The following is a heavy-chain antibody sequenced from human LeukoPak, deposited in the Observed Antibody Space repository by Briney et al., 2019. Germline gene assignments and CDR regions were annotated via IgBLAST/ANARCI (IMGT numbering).Heavy chain of an antibody. D-gene: IGHD2-2*01. CDR2: IIPIFGTA. CDR1: GYTFTSYA. CDR3: ARDSVVVPAAIPTLDY. J-gene: IGHJ4*02. Sequence: ASVKVSCKASGYTFTSYAISWVRQAPGQGLEWMGGIIPIFGTANYAQKFQGRVTITTDESTSTAYMELSSLRSEDTAVYYCARDSVVVPAAIPTLDYWGQGTLVTVSS. V-gene: IGHV1-69*05.